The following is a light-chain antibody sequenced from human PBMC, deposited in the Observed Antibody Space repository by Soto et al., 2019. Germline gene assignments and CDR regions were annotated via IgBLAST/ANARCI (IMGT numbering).Light chain of an antibody. J-gene: IGKJ4*01. V-gene: IGKV1-39*01. CDR3: QQSYSTLLT. Sequence: IQMTQSPSSLSASVGDRVTITCRASQSISSDLNWYQQKPGKAPKLLIYAASSLQSGVPSRFSDSGSWPDFTLTISSLQPEDFDTYYCQQSYSTLLTFGGGTKVEIK. CDR1: QSISSD. CDR2: AAS.